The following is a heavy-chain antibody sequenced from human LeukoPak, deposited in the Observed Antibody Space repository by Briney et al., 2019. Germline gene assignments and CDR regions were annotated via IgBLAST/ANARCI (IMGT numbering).Heavy chain of an antibody. CDR2: IKQDGSAK. D-gene: IGHD3-22*01. J-gene: IGHJ4*02. CDR3: ARDHQSGYYVY. Sequence: PGGSLRLSCAASGFTFSNYWMTWVRQAPGKGLEWVANIKQDGSAKYYADSVKGRFSISRDNAKNSLYLQMNTLRAEDTAAYYCARDHQSGYYVYWGQGTLVTVSS. CDR1: GFTFSNYW. V-gene: IGHV3-7*01.